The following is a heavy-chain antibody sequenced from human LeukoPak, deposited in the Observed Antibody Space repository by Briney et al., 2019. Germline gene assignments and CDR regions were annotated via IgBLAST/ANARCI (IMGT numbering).Heavy chain of an antibody. V-gene: IGHV4-59*11. Sequence: EPSETLSLTCTVSGGSISSHYWSWIRQPPGKGLEWIGYIYYSGSTNYNPSLKSRVTISVDTSKNQFSLKLSSVTAADTAVYYCARHSEYYDSSGYYFDAFDIWGQGTMVTVSS. CDR3: ARHSEYYDSSGYYFDAFDI. CDR2: IYYSGST. J-gene: IGHJ3*02. CDR1: GGSISSHY. D-gene: IGHD3-22*01.